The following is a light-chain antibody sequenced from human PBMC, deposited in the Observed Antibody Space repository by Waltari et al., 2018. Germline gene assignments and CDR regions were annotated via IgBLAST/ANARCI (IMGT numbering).Light chain of an antibody. J-gene: IGKJ3*01. Sequence: DIHLTQSPSTLSASVGDRVTITCRASQNIDTWLAWYHQKPGKAPKLLIYKASYLQSGVPSRFSGRGSGTEFTLTIDSLQPDDFATYHCQQYNSYSCGFGPGTTVDLK. CDR1: QNIDTW. V-gene: IGKV1-5*03. CDR2: KAS. CDR3: QQYNSYSCG.